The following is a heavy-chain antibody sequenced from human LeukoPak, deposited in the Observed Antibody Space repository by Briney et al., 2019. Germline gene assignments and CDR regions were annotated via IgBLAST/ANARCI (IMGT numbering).Heavy chain of an antibody. D-gene: IGHD2/OR15-2a*01. CDR3: ASEDCTTPSCQKAFDF. V-gene: IGHV1-2*02. CDR2: INPSSGDT. J-gene: IGHJ4*02. Sequence: ASVKVSCKASGYTFTDYYMHWVRQAPGQGLEWMGGINPSSGDTKYVQKFQGRVTVTRDTSISTAYMELSGLTFDDTAVYYCASEDCTTPSCQKAFDFWGQGTLVTVSS. CDR1: GYTFTDYY.